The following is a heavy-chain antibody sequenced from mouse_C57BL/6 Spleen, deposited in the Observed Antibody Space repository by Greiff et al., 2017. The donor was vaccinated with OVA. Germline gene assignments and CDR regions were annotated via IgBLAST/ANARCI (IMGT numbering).Heavy chain of an antibody. J-gene: IGHJ4*01. V-gene: IGHV1-82*01. CDR3: ARYGHDYSDAMDY. D-gene: IGHD2-4*01. Sequence: QVQLPQSGPELVKPGASVKISCKASCYAFSSPRMNRVKPRPGTGPGWDGRIYPGDGDTNYNGKFKGKGTLTADKTSSTAYMQLSSLTSEDSAVYFCARYGHDYSDAMDYWGQGTSVTVSS. CDR2: IYPGDGDT. CDR1: CYAFSSPR.